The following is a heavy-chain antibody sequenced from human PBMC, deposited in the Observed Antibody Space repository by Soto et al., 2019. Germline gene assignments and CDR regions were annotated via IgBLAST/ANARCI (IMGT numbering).Heavy chain of an antibody. D-gene: IGHD4-17*01. CDR2: IYYSGST. CDR3: ARHPPYGPLDY. CDR1: GASGGFISSSSYH. Sequence: QLQRQEPGPGLVKPSETLSLTCTVSGASGGFISSSSYHWGWIRQPPGRGREGIGNIYYSGSTYYNPSLKSRVTISGDTSKNQFSLRLTSVTAADTAVYYCARHPPYGPLDYWGQGTLVTVSS. V-gene: IGHV4-39*01. J-gene: IGHJ4*02.